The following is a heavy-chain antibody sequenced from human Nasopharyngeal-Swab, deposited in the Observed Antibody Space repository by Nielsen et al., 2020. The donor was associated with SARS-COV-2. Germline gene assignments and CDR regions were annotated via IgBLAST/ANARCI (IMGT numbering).Heavy chain of an antibody. V-gene: IGHV1-3*01. J-gene: IGHJ5*02. CDR3: ARMLVVPAAIREHNWFEP. Sequence: AAVKISCKASGETFTSYTRHWVRQAPGHRLEGMGWINAGNGNTKYSQKFQSRVTITRDTFARKAYMELSSMRSEDTAVYYCARMLVVPAAIREHNWFEPWGQGTLVTVSS. CDR2: INAGNGNT. CDR1: GETFTSYT. D-gene: IGHD2-2*01.